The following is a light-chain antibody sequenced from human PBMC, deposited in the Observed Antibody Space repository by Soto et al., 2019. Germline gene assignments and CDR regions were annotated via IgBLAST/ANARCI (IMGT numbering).Light chain of an antibody. V-gene: IGLV2-14*01. J-gene: IGLJ3*02. CDR2: EVS. CDR3: SSYTNSSTWV. CDR1: SSDVGGYNY. Sequence: QSALTQPASVSGSPGQSITISCTGTSSDVGGYNYVSWYQQHPGKAPKLMIYEVSNRPSGVSNRFSGCKSGNTASLTISGLQAEDEADYYCSSYTNSSTWVFGGGTQLTVL.